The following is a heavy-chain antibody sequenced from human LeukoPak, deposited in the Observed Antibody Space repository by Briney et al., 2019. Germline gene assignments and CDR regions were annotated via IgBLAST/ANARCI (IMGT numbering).Heavy chain of an antibody. CDR3: ARVGAAAGYYYYYYMDV. Sequence: GSLRLSCAASGFTFSSYAMSWVRQAPGKGLEWVSAISSSSSYIYYADSVKGRFTISRDNAKNTLYLQMNSLRAEDTAVYYCARVGAAAGYYYYYYMDVWGKGTTVTISS. CDR1: GFTFSSYA. J-gene: IGHJ6*03. D-gene: IGHD6-13*01. V-gene: IGHV3-21*01. CDR2: ISSSSSYI.